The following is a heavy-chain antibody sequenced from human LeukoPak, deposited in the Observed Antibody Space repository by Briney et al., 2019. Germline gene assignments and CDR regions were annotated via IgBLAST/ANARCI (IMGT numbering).Heavy chain of an antibody. CDR1: GYSFTSYW. CDR2: IYPGDSDT. Sequence: GESLKISCKGSGYSFTSYWIGWVRQMPGKGLEWMGIIYPGDSDTRYSPSFQGQVTISADKSISTAYLQWSSLKASDTAMYYCARHYRHSSHYDTYNWFDPWGQGTLVTVSS. D-gene: IGHD6-13*01. J-gene: IGHJ5*02. V-gene: IGHV5-51*01. CDR3: ARHYRHSSHYDTYNWFDP.